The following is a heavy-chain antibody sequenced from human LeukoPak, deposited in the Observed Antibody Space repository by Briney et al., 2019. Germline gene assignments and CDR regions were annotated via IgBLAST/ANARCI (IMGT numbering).Heavy chain of an antibody. D-gene: IGHD3-22*01. CDR2: INPNSGGT. V-gene: IGHV1-2*02. CDR3: AVPHYYDSSGYYF. CDR1: GYTFTGYY. Sequence: ASVKVSCKASGYTFTGYYMHWVRQAPGQGLEWMGWINPNSGGTNYAQKFQGRVTMTRDTSISTAYTELSRLRSDDTAVYYCAVPHYYDSSGYYFWGQGTLVTVSS. J-gene: IGHJ4*02.